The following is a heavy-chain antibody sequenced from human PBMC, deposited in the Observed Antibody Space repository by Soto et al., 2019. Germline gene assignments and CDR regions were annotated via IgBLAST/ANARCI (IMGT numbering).Heavy chain of an antibody. V-gene: IGHV4-39*01. J-gene: IGHJ6*03. CDR1: GGSISSSSYY. D-gene: IGHD2-21*02. CDR2: IYYSGST. CDR3: ATGGDSGGYYYYMDV. Sequence: PSETLSLTCTVSGGSISSSSYYWGWIRQPPGKGLEWIGSIYYSGSTYYNPSLKSRVTISVDTSKNQFSLKLSSVTAADTAVYYCATGGDSGGYYYYMDVWGKGTTVTVSS.